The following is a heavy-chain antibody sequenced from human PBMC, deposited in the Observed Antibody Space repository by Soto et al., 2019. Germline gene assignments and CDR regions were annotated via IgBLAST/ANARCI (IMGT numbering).Heavy chain of an antibody. D-gene: IGHD3-22*01. J-gene: IGHJ4*02. Sequence: QVQLQESGPGLVKPSQTLSLTCTVSGGSISSGGYYWSWIRQHPGKGLEWIGYIYYSGSTYYSPSLKSRVTISVDTSKNQFSLKLSSVTASDTAVYYCARGESDSSGYYDYFDYWGQGTLVTVSS. CDR1: GGSISSGGYY. V-gene: IGHV4-31*03. CDR3: ARGESDSSGYYDYFDY. CDR2: IYYSGST.